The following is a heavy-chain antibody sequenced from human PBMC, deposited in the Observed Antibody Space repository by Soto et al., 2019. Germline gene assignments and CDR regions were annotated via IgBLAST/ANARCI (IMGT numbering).Heavy chain of an antibody. D-gene: IGHD3-22*01. J-gene: IGHJ5*02. CDR1: GGSISSGDYY. Sequence: SETLSLTCTVSGGSISSGDYYWSWIRQPPGKGLEWIGYIYYSGSTYYNPSLKSRVTISVDASKNQFSLKLSSVTAADTAVYYCARGRYYDSSVPWFDPWGQGTLVTVSS. CDR3: ARGRYYDSSVPWFDP. CDR2: IYYSGST. V-gene: IGHV4-30-4*01.